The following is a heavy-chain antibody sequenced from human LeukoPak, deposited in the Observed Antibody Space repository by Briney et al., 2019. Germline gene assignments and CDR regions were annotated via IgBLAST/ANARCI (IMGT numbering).Heavy chain of an antibody. V-gene: IGHV3-74*01. J-gene: IGHJ5*02. D-gene: IGHD6-19*01. CDR2: INSDGSST. CDR3: ARTPVAGVNWFDP. CDR1: GFTSSSYW. Sequence: GGSLRLSCAASGFTSSSYWMHWVRQAPGKGLVWVSRINSDGSSTSYADSVKGRFTISRDNAKNTLYLQMNSLRAEDTAVYYCARTPVAGVNWFDPWGQGTLVTVSS.